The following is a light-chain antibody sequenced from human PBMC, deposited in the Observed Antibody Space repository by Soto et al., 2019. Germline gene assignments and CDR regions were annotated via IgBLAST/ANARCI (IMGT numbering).Light chain of an antibody. Sequence: DIQMTQSPSSLSASVGDRVTLTCRASQSISNYLNWYQQKPGKAPKVLIYAASNLQSGVPSRFSGSGSGTDFTLTISSLQLEDFVTYYCQQSYSTPITFGQGTRLEIE. CDR3: QQSYSTPIT. CDR1: QSISNY. CDR2: AAS. V-gene: IGKV1-39*01. J-gene: IGKJ5*01.